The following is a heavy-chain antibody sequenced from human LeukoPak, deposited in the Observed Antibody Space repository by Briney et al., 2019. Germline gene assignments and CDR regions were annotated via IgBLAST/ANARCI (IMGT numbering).Heavy chain of an antibody. CDR1: GYTFTSYG. CDR3: ARDDPGPGGRLAVAGRPFLDY. Sequence: ASVKVSCKASGYTFTSYGISWVRQAPGQGLEWMGWISAYNGNTNYAQKLQGRVTMTADTSTSTAYMELRSLRSDDTAVYYCARDDPGPGGRLAVAGRPFLDYWGQGTLVTVSS. CDR2: ISAYNGNT. J-gene: IGHJ4*02. D-gene: IGHD6-19*01. V-gene: IGHV1-18*01.